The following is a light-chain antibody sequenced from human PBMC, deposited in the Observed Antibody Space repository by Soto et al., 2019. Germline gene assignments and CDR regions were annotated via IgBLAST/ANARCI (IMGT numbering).Light chain of an antibody. Sequence: SSVLTQPPSVSVAPGQTARITCGGNNIGSKSVQWYQQKPGQAPVLVVYDDSDRPSGIPERFSGSKSGDKATLAISRVEAGDEADYYCQVWDRSSDVVFGGGTKLTVL. V-gene: IGLV3-21*02. CDR3: QVWDRSSDVV. J-gene: IGLJ3*02. CDR2: DDS. CDR1: NIGSKS.